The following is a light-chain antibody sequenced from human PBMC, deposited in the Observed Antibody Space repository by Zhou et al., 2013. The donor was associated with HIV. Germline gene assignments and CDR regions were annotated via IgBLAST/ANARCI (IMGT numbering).Light chain of an antibody. V-gene: IGKV1-39*01. CDR2: AAS. J-gene: IGKJ3*01. Sequence: DIQLTQSPSFLSASVGKRVTITCRASHDIESYLAWYQQRPGKAPKLLIYAASTLQSGVPSRFSGSGSGTDFTLTISSLQPEDFATYYCQQSYSTPEFTFGPGTKVDIK. CDR3: QQSYSTPEFT. CDR1: HDIESY.